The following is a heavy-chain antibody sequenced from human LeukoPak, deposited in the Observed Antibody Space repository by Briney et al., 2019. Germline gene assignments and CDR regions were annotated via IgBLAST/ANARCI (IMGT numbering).Heavy chain of an antibody. V-gene: IGHV3-23*01. D-gene: IGHD5/OR15-5a*01. CDR2: INDSGGST. J-gene: IGHJ3*02. CDR3: ARVVYGGLPNAFDI. Sequence: PGGSLRLSCAAPGFTFSNYAMSWVRQAPGKGLEWVSAINDSGGSTYYADSVKGRFTISRDNSKNTLYLQMNSLRAEDTAVYYCARVVYGGLPNAFDIWGQGTMVTVSS. CDR1: GFTFSNYA.